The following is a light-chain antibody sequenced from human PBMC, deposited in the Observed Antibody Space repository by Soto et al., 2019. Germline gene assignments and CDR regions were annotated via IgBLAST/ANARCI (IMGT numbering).Light chain of an antibody. CDR3: QQSFSSPFT. CDR1: HSISSL. Sequence: DIQLTQSTSSLSASVGDRVTLTCRASHSISSLLNWYQQKPGKAPKVLIYAASKLETGVSSRFSGSGSGTDFTLTISGLQPEDSATYYWQQSFSSPFTFGPGTKEDIK. V-gene: IGKV1-39*01. CDR2: AAS. J-gene: IGKJ3*01.